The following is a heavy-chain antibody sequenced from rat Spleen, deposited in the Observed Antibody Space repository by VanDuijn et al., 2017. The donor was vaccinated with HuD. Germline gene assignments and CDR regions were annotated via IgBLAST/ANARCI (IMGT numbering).Heavy chain of an antibody. D-gene: IGHD4-3*01. CDR1: GFSFRDYA. CDR3: ARHGRGERTYYYVLDA. J-gene: IGHJ4*01. V-gene: IGHV5-17*01. CDR2: IIYDGRST. Sequence: EVQLVESGGGLVQPGRSLKLSCAASGFSFRDYAMAWVRQAPKKGLEWVATIIYDGRSTFYRDSVRARFTISRDNAKSTLYLQMDSLQSEDTATYYCARHGRGERTYYYVLDAWGQGASVTVSS.